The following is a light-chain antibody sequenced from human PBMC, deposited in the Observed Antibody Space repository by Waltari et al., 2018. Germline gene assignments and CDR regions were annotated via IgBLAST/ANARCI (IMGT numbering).Light chain of an antibody. CDR2: SNN. Sequence: QSVLTQPPSAPGTPGQRVTISCSGSSSNIGSNTVAWYEQFPGMAPRLLIYSNNERPSGVPDRFSGSKSGSSASLTISGLHFEDEADYYCATWDDSLNGRVFGGGTKLTVL. V-gene: IGLV1-44*01. CDR1: SSNIGSNT. CDR3: ATWDDSLNGRV. J-gene: IGLJ3*02.